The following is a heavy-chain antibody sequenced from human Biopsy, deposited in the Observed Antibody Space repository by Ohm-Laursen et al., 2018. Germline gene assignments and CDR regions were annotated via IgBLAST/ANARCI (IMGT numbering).Heavy chain of an antibody. D-gene: IGHD4-23*01. CDR2: IYYSGTT. Sequence: SQTLSLTCIVSGGSVSSGGFYWSWIRQHPGKGLEWIGYIYYSGTTYYNPSLKSLVTISVDTSKNQFSLKLNSVPAADTAVYYCARRPYGGTRYWYFDLWGRGTLVTVSS. CDR1: GGSVSSGGFY. J-gene: IGHJ2*01. V-gene: IGHV4-31*01. CDR3: ARRPYGGTRYWYFDL.